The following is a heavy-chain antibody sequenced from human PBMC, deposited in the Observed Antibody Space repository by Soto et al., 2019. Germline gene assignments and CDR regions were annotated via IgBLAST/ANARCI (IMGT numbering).Heavy chain of an antibody. J-gene: IGHJ6*02. V-gene: IGHV5-51*01. CDR1: GYSFTSYW. CDR3: ARADSGSYYDSYYYYGMDV. CDR2: IYPGDSDT. Sequence: GESLKISCKGSGYSFTSYWIGWVRQMPGKGLEWMGIIYPGDSDTRYSPSFQGQVTISADKSISTAYLQWSSLKASDTAMYYCARADSGSYYDSYYYYGMDVWGQGTTVTVSS. D-gene: IGHD1-26*01.